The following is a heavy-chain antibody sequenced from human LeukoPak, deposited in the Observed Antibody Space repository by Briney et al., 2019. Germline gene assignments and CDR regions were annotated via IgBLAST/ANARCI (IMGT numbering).Heavy chain of an antibody. CDR3: YCSSTSCYEGGVDY. Sequence: GASVKVSCKASGGTFSSYAISWVRQAPGQGLEWMGGIIPIFGTANYAQKFQGRVTITADESTSTAYMELSSLRSEDTAVYYCYCSSTSCYEGGVDYWGQGTLVTVSS. CDR1: GGTFSSYA. V-gene: IGHV1-69*13. D-gene: IGHD2-2*01. J-gene: IGHJ4*02. CDR2: IIPIFGTA.